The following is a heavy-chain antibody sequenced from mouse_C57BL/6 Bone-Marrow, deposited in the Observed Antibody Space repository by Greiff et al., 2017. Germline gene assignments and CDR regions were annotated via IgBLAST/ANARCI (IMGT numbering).Heavy chain of an antibody. Sequence: QVQLQQSGAELVKPGASVKISCKASGYAFSSYWMSWVKQRPGKGLEWIGQLYPGGGDTNYNGKFKGKATLTADKSSSTAYMQLSSLTSEDSAVXFGAIDGYSGFFAYWGQGTLVTVSA. CDR1: GYAFSSYW. V-gene: IGHV1-80*01. J-gene: IGHJ3*01. CDR3: AIDGYSGFFAY. CDR2: LYPGGGDT. D-gene: IGHD2-3*01.